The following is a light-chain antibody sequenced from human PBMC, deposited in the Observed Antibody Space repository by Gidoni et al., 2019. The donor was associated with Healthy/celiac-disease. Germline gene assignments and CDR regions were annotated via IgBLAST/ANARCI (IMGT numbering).Light chain of an antibody. CDR2: DVS. J-gene: IGLJ2*01. V-gene: IGLV2-11*01. CDR3: CSYAGSYTLV. CDR1: SSDVGGYNY. Sequence: QSALTQPRPVSGSPGQSVTISCTGTSSDVGGYNYVSWYQQNPGKAPKLMIYDVSKRPSGVPDRFSGSKSGNTASLTISGLQAEDEADYYGCSYAGSYTLVFGGGTKLTVL.